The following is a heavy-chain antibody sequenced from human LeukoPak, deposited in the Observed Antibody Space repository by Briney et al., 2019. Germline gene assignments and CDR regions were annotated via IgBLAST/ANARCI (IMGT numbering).Heavy chain of an antibody. CDR1: GDSFSSNSAA. Sequence: SQTLSLTCAISGDSFSSNSAAWNWLRQSPSRGLEWLGRTYYRSKWHNDYAVSMKSRITINPDTSKNQFSLQLNSVTPEDTAVYYCARDPGAFDIWGQGTMVTVSS. CDR3: ARDPGAFDI. V-gene: IGHV6-1*01. CDR2: TYYRSKWHN. J-gene: IGHJ3*02.